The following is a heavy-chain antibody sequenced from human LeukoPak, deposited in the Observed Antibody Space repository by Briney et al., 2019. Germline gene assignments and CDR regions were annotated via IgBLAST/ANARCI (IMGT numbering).Heavy chain of an antibody. CDR2: INDSGSP. CDR1: GGSFSGYC. V-gene: IGHV4-34*01. CDR3: ARGATPRRFGDNYYYYMDV. J-gene: IGHJ6*03. D-gene: IGHD3-10*01. Sequence: SETLSLTCAVSGGSFSGYCWNWLWIRQSPGKGLEWIGEINDSGSPYYNPSLKSRVTISENKSLNQFSLMLSSVTAADTAVYFCARGATPRRFGDNYYYYMDVGGRGTT.